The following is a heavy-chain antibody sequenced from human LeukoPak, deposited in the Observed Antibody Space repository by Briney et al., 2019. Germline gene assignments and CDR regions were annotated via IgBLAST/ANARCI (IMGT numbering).Heavy chain of an antibody. Sequence: GGSLRLSCAASGFTVSRYEMNWVRQAPGKGLEWVSYISSSGTTIYYADSVKGRFRISRDIAKNSLYLQMNSLRVEDMAVYYCAKYGDYKYLQHWGQGTLVTVSS. J-gene: IGHJ1*01. CDR1: GFTVSRYE. D-gene: IGHD4-17*01. V-gene: IGHV3-48*03. CDR2: ISSSGTTI. CDR3: AKYGDYKYLQH.